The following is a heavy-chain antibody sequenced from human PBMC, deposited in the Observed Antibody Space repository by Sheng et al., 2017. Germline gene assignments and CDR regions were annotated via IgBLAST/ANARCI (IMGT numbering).Heavy chain of an antibody. CDR1: GGSISSSSYY. CDR2: IYYSGST. V-gene: IGHV4-39*07. CDR3: ARDRDSSGYYFDY. J-gene: IGHJ4*02. Sequence: QLQLQESGPGLVKPSETLSLTCTVSGGSISSSSYYWGWIRQPPGKGLEWIGSIYYSGSTYYNPSLKSRVTISVDTSKNQFSLKLSSVTAADTAVYYCARDRDSSGYYFDYWGQGTLVTVSS. D-gene: IGHD3-22*01.